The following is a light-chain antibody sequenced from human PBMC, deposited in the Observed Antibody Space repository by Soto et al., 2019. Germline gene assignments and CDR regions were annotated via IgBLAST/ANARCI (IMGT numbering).Light chain of an antibody. CDR3: CSYAGYTTYV. CDR1: SRDIGTYDL. CDR2: EAT. J-gene: IGLJ1*01. V-gene: IGLV2-23*01. Sequence: QSALIQPASVSGSPGQSITISCTGTSRDIGTYDLVSWYQQHPGKVPKLIIYEATKRPSGVSSRFSGSKSGTTASLTISGLQAEDEADYYCCSYAGYTTYVFGSGTKLTVL.